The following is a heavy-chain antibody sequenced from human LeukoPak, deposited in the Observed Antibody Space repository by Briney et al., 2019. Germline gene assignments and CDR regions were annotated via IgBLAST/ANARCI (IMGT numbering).Heavy chain of an antibody. Sequence: SETLSLTCAVYGGSFSGYYWSWIRQPPGKGLEWIGEIHYRGATNYDPSLKSRVAISGDPSKNHISLKLNSVTAADTAVYYCARGELGHYDIRIKPYHFDSWGQGSLVTVSS. CDR3: ARGELGHYDIRIKPYHFDS. CDR2: IHYRGAT. J-gene: IGHJ4*02. CDR1: GGSFSGYY. D-gene: IGHD3-22*01. V-gene: IGHV4-34*01.